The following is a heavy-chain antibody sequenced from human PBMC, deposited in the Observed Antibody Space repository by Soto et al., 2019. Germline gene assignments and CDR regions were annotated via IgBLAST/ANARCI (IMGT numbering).Heavy chain of an antibody. Sequence: GGSLRLSCEVSGFTFSMYSTSWVRQSPGKGLEWVAKIPQDGVDGHYADSVKGRFTISRDNGKNSLYLQLNNLRAEDTAVYYCARDHLILPAHDFFYGSDVWGRGATVTVSS. V-gene: IGHV3-7*03. J-gene: IGHJ6*02. D-gene: IGHD2-21*02. CDR1: GFTFSMYS. CDR2: IPQDGVDG. CDR3: ARDHLILPAHDFFYGSDV.